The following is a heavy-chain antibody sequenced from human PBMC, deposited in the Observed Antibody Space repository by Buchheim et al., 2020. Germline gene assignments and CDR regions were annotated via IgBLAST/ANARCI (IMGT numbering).Heavy chain of an antibody. J-gene: IGHJ3*02. Sequence: QVQLQESGPGLVKPSQTLSLTCTVSGGSISSGSYYWSWIRQPAGKGLEWIGRIYTSGSTNYNPSLKSRVTISVDTSKNQFSLKLSSVTAADTAVYYCARESWDCSGGSCYFDAFDIWGQGT. CDR3: ARESWDCSGGSCYFDAFDI. CDR2: IYTSGST. CDR1: GGSISSGSYY. V-gene: IGHV4-61*02. D-gene: IGHD2-15*01.